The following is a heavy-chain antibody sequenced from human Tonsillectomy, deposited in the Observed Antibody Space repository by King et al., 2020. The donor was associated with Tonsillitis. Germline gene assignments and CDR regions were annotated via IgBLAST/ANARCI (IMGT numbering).Heavy chain of an antibody. CDR3: ARDRPPDQYPYSYYYFYHMDV. CDR1: GFTFSKYA. V-gene: IGHV3-30-3*01. D-gene: IGHD2-15*01. Sequence: VQLVESGGGVVQPGRSLRLSCAASGFTFSKYALNWVRQAPGKGLEVVSIISYDGFKKYYADSVKGRFTISRDKSKNTILLQMNSLRPEDTAVYYCARDRPPDQYPYSYYYFYHMDVWGKGTTVTVSS. J-gene: IGHJ6*04. CDR2: ISYDGFKK.